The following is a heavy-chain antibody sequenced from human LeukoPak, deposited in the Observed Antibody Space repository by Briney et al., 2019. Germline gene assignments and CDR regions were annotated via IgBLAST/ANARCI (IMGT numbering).Heavy chain of an antibody. CDR1: GGSFSGYY. J-gene: IGHJ4*02. D-gene: IGHD3-10*01. CDR3: ARKVVRGPLGY. Sequence: ETLSLTCAVYGGSFSGYYWSWIRQPPGKGLEWIGEINHSGSTNYNPSLKSRVTISVDTSKNQFSLKLSSVTAADTAVYYCARKVVRGPLGYWGRGTLVTVSS. V-gene: IGHV4-34*01. CDR2: INHSGST.